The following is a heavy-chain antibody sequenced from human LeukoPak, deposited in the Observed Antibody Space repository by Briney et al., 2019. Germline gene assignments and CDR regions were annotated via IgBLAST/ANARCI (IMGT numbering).Heavy chain of an antibody. CDR2: INPDTGGT. CDR1: GYTFSGSY. J-gene: IGHJ4*02. Sequence: ASVKVSCKASGYTFSGSYMHWVRQAPGQGLEWMGWINPDTGGTNYAQKFQGRVTMTRDTSISTAYMELNRLTYDDTAVYYCGRDRHWNQGNFDYWGQGTLVTVSS. CDR3: GRDRHWNQGNFDY. D-gene: IGHD1-1*01. V-gene: IGHV1-2*02.